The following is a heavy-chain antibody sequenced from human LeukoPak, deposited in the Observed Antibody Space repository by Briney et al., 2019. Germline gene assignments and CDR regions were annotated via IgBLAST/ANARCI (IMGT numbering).Heavy chain of an antibody. CDR3: ARVGATNPGFDY. V-gene: IGHV3-74*01. CDR2: INSDGSST. Sequence: GGSLRLSCADSGFTFSSYWMHWVRQAPGKGLVWVSRINSDGSSTSYADSVKGRFAISRDNAKNTLYLQMNSLRAEDTAVYYCARVGATNPGFDYWGQGTLVTVSS. J-gene: IGHJ4*02. CDR1: GFTFSSYW. D-gene: IGHD1-26*01.